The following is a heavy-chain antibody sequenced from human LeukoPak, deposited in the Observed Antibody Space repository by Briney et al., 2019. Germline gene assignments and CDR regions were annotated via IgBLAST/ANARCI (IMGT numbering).Heavy chain of an antibody. CDR3: TRLLGDSGSVAN. J-gene: IGHJ4*02. CDR2: IRSKANSYAT. CDR1: GFTFSGSA. V-gene: IGHV3-73*01. Sequence: GGSLRLSCAASGFTFSGSAMHWVRQASGKGLEWVGRIRSKANSYATAYAASVKGRFTISRDDSKNTAYLQMNSLKTEDTAVYYCTRLLGDSGSVANWGQGTLVTVSS. D-gene: IGHD1-26*01.